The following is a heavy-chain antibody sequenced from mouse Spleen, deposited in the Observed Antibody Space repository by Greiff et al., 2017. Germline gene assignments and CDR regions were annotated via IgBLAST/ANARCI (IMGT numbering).Heavy chain of an antibody. CDR2: IYPGGGYT. J-gene: IGHJ4*01. CDR1: GYTFTNYW. CDR3: AGYGTPYAMDY. D-gene: IGHD1-1*01. Sequence: VKLMESGAELVRPGTSVKISCKASGYTFTNYWLGWVKQRPGHGLEWIGDIYPGGGYTNYNEKFKGKATLTADTSSSTAYMQLSSLTSEDSAVYFCAGYGTPYAMDYWGQGTSVTVSS. V-gene: IGHV1-63*02.